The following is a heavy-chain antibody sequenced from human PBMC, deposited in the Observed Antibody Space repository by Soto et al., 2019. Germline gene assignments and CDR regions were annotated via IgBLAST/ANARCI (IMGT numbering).Heavy chain of an antibody. D-gene: IGHD6-19*01. Sequence: GGSLRLSCAASGFTFSSYAMSWVRQAPGKGLEWVSAISGSGGSTYYADSVKGRFTISRDNSKNTLYLQMNSLRAEDTAVYYCARDPVSSGWYYYFDYWGQGTLVTVSS. CDR3: ARDPVSSGWYYYFDY. CDR2: ISGSGGST. CDR1: GFTFSSYA. V-gene: IGHV3-23*01. J-gene: IGHJ4*02.